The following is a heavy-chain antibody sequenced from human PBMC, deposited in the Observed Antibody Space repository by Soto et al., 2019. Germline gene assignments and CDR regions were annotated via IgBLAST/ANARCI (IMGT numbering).Heavy chain of an antibody. CDR1: GFTFSNYA. V-gene: IGHV3-23*01. CDR2: VRGGGELT. D-gene: IGHD1-26*01. J-gene: IGHJ4*02. Sequence: EVQLLESGGDLVQPGGSLRLSCAASGFTFSNYAMSWVRQAPGKGLEWITSVRGGGELTYYADSVKGRFTISRDNSQNTISLQMYGLRAEDSAVYYCARDLRGAFDYWGQGTVVTVSS. CDR3: ARDLRGAFDY.